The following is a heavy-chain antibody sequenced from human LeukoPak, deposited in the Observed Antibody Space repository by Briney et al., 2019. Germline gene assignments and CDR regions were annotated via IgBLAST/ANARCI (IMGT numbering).Heavy chain of an antibody. J-gene: IGHJ4*02. Sequence: GGSLRLSCAASGFIVSTYGMHWVRQAPGKGLEWVAFIRGDGTNKYYADSVKGRFTISRDNSKSTLSLQMDTLRSEDTAVYFCAKDLYVSGFYPTSLDDWGQGTLVTVSS. CDR1: GFIVSTYG. CDR2: IRGDGTNK. CDR3: AKDLYVSGFYPTSLDD. V-gene: IGHV3-30*02. D-gene: IGHD3-22*01.